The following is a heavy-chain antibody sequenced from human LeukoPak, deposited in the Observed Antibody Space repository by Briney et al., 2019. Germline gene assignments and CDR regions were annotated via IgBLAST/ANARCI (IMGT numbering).Heavy chain of an antibody. J-gene: IGHJ3*02. CDR1: GYTFTGYY. V-gene: IGHV1-69*06. CDR2: IIPIFGTA. Sequence: ASVKVSCKASGYTFTGYYMHWVRQAPGQGLEWMGGIIPIFGTANYAQKFQGRVTITADKSTSTAYMELSSLRSEDTAVYYCARPGLLLGAFDIWGQGTMVTVSS. CDR3: ARPGLLLGAFDI. D-gene: IGHD3-22*01.